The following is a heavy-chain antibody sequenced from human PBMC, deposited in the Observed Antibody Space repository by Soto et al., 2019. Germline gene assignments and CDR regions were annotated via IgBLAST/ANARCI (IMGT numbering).Heavy chain of an antibody. V-gene: IGHV4-30-2*01. Sequence: QLHLQESGSGLVRPSQTLSLTCGVSGGSISTFDYSWSWIRQAPGRGLEWIGSIYQSGRTYFIPSLKSRATMSLDKSTNQFSLKITSAVAADTARYYCAREMTIFGVAPGGGVDVWGQGTTVTVSS. CDR1: GGSISTFDYS. J-gene: IGHJ6*02. D-gene: IGHD3-3*01. CDR2: IYQSGRT. CDR3: AREMTIFGVAPGGGVDV.